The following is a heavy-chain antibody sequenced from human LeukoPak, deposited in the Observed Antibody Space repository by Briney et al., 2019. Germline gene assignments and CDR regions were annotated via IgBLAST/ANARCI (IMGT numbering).Heavy chain of an antibody. CDR1: GFTFSDYY. J-gene: IGHJ5*02. V-gene: IGHV3-11*03. Sequence: GGSLRLSCAASGFTFSDYYMSWIRQAPGKGLEGVSYISSSSSYTNYADSVKGRFTISRDNAKNSLYLQMNSLRAEDTAVYYCARLAGTAAAAYNWFDPWGQGTLVTVSS. CDR2: ISSSSSYT. CDR3: ARLAGTAAAAYNWFDP. D-gene: IGHD6-13*01.